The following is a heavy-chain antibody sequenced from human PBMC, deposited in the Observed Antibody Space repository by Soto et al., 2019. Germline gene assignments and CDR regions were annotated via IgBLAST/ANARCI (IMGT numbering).Heavy chain of an antibody. J-gene: IGHJ4*02. CDR3: AKGGPYYYDSSGYYDY. V-gene: IGHV3-23*01. D-gene: IGHD3-22*01. CDR1: GCTFSSYA. CDR2: ISGSGGST. Sequence: GGSRRLSCAASGCTFSSYAMSWVRQAPGKGLEWVSAISGSGGSTYYADSVKGRFTISRDNSKNTLYLQMNSLRAEDTAVYYCAKGGPYYYDSSGYYDYWGQGTLVTVSS.